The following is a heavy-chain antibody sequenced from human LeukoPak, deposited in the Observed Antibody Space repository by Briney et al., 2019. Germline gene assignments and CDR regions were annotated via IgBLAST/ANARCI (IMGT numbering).Heavy chain of an antibody. CDR3: ARDRDCSRTSCFNAFDV. V-gene: IGHV3-30*04. D-gene: IGHD2-2*01. J-gene: IGHJ3*01. Sequence: GRSLRLSCAASGFTFSTYEMHWVRQAPGKGLEWVAVISHDGNDQYYGDSVKGRFTTSRDNSKNALYLQMNSLRLEDTAVYYCARDRDCSRTSCFNAFDVWGQGTMAIVSS. CDR2: ISHDGNDQ. CDR1: GFTFSTYE.